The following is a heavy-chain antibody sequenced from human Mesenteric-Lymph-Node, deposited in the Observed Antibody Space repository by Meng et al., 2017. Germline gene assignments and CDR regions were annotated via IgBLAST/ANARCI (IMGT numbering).Heavy chain of an antibody. D-gene: IGHD3-10*01. CDR2: IVYSGNT. V-gene: IGHV4-39*01. J-gene: IGHJ4*02. CDR3: ARRVFYGSANFDY. CDR1: GGSIRSSSYY. Sequence: QLQLQESGPGLVKPSETRSLTCTVSGGSIRSSSYYWGWIRQPPGKGLEYIGSIVYSGNTYYNPSLKSRVTISIDTSENQFSLKLSSVTAADTAVYYCARRVFYGSANFDYWGQGTLVTVSS.